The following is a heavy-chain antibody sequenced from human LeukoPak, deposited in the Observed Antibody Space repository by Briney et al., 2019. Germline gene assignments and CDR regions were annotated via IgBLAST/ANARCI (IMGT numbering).Heavy chain of an antibody. D-gene: IGHD5-24*01. CDR1: GFTFSNYA. CDR2: ISGSASST. J-gene: IGHJ4*02. CDR3: AKSYGYKGQESSLFDF. V-gene: IGHV3-23*01. Sequence: GGSLRLSCAASGFTFSNYAMSWVRQAPGKGLEWVSAISGSASSTYHADSVKGRFTISRDNSKNTLYLQMKSLRPEDTAFYYCAKSYGYKGQESSLFDFWGQGTLVTVSS.